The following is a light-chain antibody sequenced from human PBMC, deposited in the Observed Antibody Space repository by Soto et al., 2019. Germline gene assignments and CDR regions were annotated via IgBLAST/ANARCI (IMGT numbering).Light chain of an antibody. CDR3: QQNYITPHT. CDR2: AAS. CDR1: RAITNH. J-gene: IGKJ4*01. Sequence: DVQLTQSPSTLSASVGDRVSISCRASRAITNHLNWYQQKPGKAPILLVYAASTLETGVPSRFRGSGSGTHVTLTIDNLQPADVVTCFCQQNYITPHTFGGGTKVEI. V-gene: IGKV1-39*01.